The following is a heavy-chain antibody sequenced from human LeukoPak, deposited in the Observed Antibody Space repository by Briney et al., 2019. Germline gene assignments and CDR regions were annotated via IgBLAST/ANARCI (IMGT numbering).Heavy chain of an antibody. J-gene: IGHJ6*02. CDR3: GMDV. CDR1: GGSISSGGYS. V-gene: IGHV4-30-2*01. Sequence: PSETLSLTCAVSGGSISSGGYSWSWIRQPPGKGLEWIGYIYHSGSTYYNPSLKSRVTISVDKSKNQFSLNLSSVTAADTAVYFGGMDVWGQGTTVTVSS. CDR2: IYHSGST.